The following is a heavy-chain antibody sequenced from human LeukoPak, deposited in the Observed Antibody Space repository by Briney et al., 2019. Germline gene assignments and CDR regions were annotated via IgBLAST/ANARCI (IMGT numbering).Heavy chain of an antibody. CDR1: GFTFSSYW. D-gene: IGHD5-18*01. Sequence: GGSLRLSCAASGFTFSSYWMSWVRQAPGKGLEWVANIKQDGSEKYYVDSVKGRFTISRDNAKNSLYLQMNSLRAEDTAVYYCARENVGYSYGYVTFDYWGQGTLVTVSS. CDR3: ARENVGYSYGYVTFDY. CDR2: IKQDGSEK. J-gene: IGHJ4*02. V-gene: IGHV3-7*01.